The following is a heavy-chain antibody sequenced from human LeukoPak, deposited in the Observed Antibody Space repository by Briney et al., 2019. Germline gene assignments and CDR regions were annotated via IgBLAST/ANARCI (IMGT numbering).Heavy chain of an antibody. CDR2: INHSGSI. CDR3: ARGRDFDWLPRYYFDY. Sequence: PSETLSLTCAVYGGSFSGYYWSWIRQPPGKGLEWIGEINHSGSINYNPSLKSRVTISVDTSKNQFSLKLSSVTAADTAVYYCARGRDFDWLPRYYFDYWGQGTLVTVSS. CDR1: GGSFSGYY. J-gene: IGHJ4*02. D-gene: IGHD3-9*01. V-gene: IGHV4-34*01.